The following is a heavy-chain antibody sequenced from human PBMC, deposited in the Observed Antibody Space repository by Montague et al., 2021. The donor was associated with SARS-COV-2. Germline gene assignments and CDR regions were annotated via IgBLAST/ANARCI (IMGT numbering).Heavy chain of an antibody. V-gene: IGHV4-39*01. Sequence: SETLSLTCTVSGGSISSSSYYWGWIRQPPGKGLEWIGNNNYSGSTYYYPTLKSRISISVDTSKNQFSLKLSSATAADTAVYYCASALGYCSSSSCYSVYGMDVWGQGTTVTVSS. D-gene: IGHD2-2*01. CDR1: GGSISSSSYY. CDR2: NNYSGST. CDR3: ASALGYCSSSSCYSVYGMDV. J-gene: IGHJ6*02.